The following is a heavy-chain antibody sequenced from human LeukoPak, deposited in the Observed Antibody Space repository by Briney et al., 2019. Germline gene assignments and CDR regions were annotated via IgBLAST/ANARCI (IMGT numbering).Heavy chain of an antibody. CDR2: ISSSSSYI. CDR1: GFTFDDYA. V-gene: IGHV3-21*01. CDR3: ARARAYYDILTGYYTGRYYFDY. Sequence: PGGSLRLSCAASGFTFDDYAMHWVRQAPGKGLEWVSSISSSSSYIYYADSVKGRFTISRDNAKNSLYLQMNSLRAEDTAVYYCARARAYYDILTGYYTGRYYFDYWGQGTLVTVSS. D-gene: IGHD3-9*01. J-gene: IGHJ4*02.